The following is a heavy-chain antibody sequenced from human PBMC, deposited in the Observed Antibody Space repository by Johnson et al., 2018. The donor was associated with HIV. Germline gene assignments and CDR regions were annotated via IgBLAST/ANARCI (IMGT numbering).Heavy chain of an antibody. CDR3: GRAPLYCTGGRCHPDAVDI. J-gene: IGHJ3*02. CDR2: ISHDGSHK. V-gene: IGHV3-30*03. D-gene: IGHD2-8*02. CDR1: GFTFSS. Sequence: QVQLVESGGGLVQPGRSLRLSCAASGFTFSSMHWDRQAPGKGLEWVAVISHDGSHKYYADSVKGRFSLSRDISKNTLYLQMNSLRAEDTAVYSCGRAPLYCTGGRCHPDAVDIWGQGTLVTVSS.